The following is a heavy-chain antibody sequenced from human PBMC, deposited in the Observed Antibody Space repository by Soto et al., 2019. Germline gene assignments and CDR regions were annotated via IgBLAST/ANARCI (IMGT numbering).Heavy chain of an antibody. CDR2: INHSGST. J-gene: IGHJ4*02. CDR1: GGSFSGYY. D-gene: IGHD6-13*01. Sequence: QVQLHQWGAGLLKPSETLSLTCAVHGGSFSGYYWSWIRQPPGKGLEWIGEINHSGSTNYNPSLKSRITISVDTSKNQFARKLSSVTAADTAVYYCARLKRYSSSWYLDYWGQGTLVTVSS. CDR3: ARLKRYSSSWYLDY. V-gene: IGHV4-34*01.